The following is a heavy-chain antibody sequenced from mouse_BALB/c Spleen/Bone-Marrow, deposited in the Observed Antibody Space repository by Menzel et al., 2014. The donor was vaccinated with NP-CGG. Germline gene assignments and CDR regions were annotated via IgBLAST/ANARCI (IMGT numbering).Heavy chain of an antibody. D-gene: IGHD3-3*01. CDR3: AKEGRGAY. CDR1: GYTFTSYW. CDR2: IYPGDGDT. J-gene: IGHJ3*01. V-gene: IGHV1-87*01. Sequence: QVQLKHSGAELARPGASVKLSCKASGYTFTSYWMQWVKQRPGQGLEWIGAIYPGDGDTRYTQKFKGKATLTADKSSSTAYMQLSGLASEDSAVYYCAKEGRGAYWGQGTLVTVSA.